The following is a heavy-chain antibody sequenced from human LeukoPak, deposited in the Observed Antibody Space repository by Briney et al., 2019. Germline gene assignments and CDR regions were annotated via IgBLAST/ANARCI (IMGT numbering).Heavy chain of an antibody. Sequence: SETLSLTCTVSGGSISSYYWSWIRQPPGKGLEWIGYIYYSGSTNYNPSLKSRVTISVDTSKNQFSLKLSSVTAADTAVYYCAREYYEYSSSSGQTHPPEPNAFDIWGQGTMVTVSS. CDR2: IYYSGST. V-gene: IGHV4-59*01. CDR1: GGSISSYY. D-gene: IGHD6-6*01. J-gene: IGHJ3*02. CDR3: AREYYEYSSSSGQTHPPEPNAFDI.